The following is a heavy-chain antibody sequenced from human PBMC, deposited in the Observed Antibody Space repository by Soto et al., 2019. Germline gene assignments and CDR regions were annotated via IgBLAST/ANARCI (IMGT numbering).Heavy chain of an antibody. D-gene: IGHD2-2*01. V-gene: IGHV5-10-1*01. CDR1: GYSFTSYW. Sequence: GESLKISCKGSGYSFTSYWISWVRQIPGKGLEWVGRIDPSDSYTNYSPSFQGHVTISADKSISTAYLQWSSLKASDTAMYYCASNDIVVVPAAINYYGMDVWGQGTTVTVSS. J-gene: IGHJ6*02. CDR3: ASNDIVVVPAAINYYGMDV. CDR2: IDPSDSYT.